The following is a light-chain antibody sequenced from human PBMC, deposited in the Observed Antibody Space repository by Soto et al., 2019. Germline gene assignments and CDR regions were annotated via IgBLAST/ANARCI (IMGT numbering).Light chain of an antibody. Sequence: QSVLTQPASVSGSPGQSITISCTGTNSDVGAYNYVSWYQHHPGKAPKLIIYEVSHRPSGISNRFSGPKSAYTASLTISGLQAEDEADYSCSSYAGSSTLVFGTGTKSPS. CDR2: EVS. CDR1: NSDVGAYNY. CDR3: SSYAGSSTLV. V-gene: IGLV2-14*01. J-gene: IGLJ1*01.